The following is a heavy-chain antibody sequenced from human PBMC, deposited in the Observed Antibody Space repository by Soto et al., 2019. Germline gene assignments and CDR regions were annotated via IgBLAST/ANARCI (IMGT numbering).Heavy chain of an antibody. CDR2: TYGGGTT. CDR1: GFSVSTYY. D-gene: IGHD5-12*01. V-gene: IGHV3-66*01. CDR3: ARDWGYAFDY. J-gene: IGHJ4*02. Sequence: EVQLVESGGGLVQPGGPLSLSCAASGFSVSTYYMNWVRQAPGKGLEWVSITYGGGTTYYADSVKGRFTISKDNSKNMLFLQMNSLEAADTAVYYCARDWGYAFDYWGQGTLVTVSS.